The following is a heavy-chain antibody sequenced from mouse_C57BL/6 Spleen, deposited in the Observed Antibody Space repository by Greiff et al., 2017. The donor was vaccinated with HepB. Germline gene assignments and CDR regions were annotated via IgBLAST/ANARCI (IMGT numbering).Heavy chain of an antibody. J-gene: IGHJ1*03. CDR1: GYTFTSYW. CDR3: ARKPYDSYWYFDV. V-gene: IGHV1-59*01. CDR2: IDPSDSYT. Sequence: VQLQQPGAELVRPGTSVKLSCKASGYTFTSYWMHWVKQRPGQGLEWIGVIDPSDSYTNYNQKFKGKATLTVDTSSSTAYMQLSSLTSEDSAVYYCARKPYDSYWYFDVWGTGTTVTVSS. D-gene: IGHD2-12*01.